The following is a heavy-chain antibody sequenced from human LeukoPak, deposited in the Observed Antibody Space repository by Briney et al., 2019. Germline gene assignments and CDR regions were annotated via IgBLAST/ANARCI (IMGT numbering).Heavy chain of an antibody. CDR3: AREEEHNWNDYAFDI. J-gene: IGHJ3*02. CDR2: ISSSSSYI. V-gene: IGHV3-21*01. CDR1: GFTFSSYS. Sequence: GGSLRLSCAASGFTFSSYSMNWVRQAPGKGLEWVSSISSSSSYIYYADSVKGRFTISRDNAKNSLYLQMNSLRAEDTAVYYCAREEEHNWNDYAFDIWGQGTMVTVSS. D-gene: IGHD1-1*01.